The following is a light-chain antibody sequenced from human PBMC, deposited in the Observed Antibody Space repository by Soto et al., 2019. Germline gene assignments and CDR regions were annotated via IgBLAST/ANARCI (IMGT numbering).Light chain of an antibody. CDR3: SSYTSSISYV. Sequence: QSALTQPASVSGSPGQSITISCTGTSSDVGGYNYVSWYQQYPGKAPKLMISEVSNRPSGVSNRFSGSKSGNTASLTISGLQAEDEADYYCSSYTSSISYVFGTGTQLTVL. V-gene: IGLV2-14*01. J-gene: IGLJ1*01. CDR2: EVS. CDR1: SSDVGGYNY.